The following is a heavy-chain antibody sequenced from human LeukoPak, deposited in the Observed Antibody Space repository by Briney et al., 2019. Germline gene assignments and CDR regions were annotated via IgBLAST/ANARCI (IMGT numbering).Heavy chain of an antibody. CDR3: AREAKQWLASFDY. CDR1: GFTFSTYW. J-gene: IGHJ4*02. D-gene: IGHD6-19*01. CDR2: ISSSSSYI. V-gene: IGHV3-21*01. Sequence: PGGSLRLSCAVSGFTFSTYWMAWVRQAPGKGLEWVSSISSSSSYIYYADSVKGRFTISRDNAKNSLYLQMNSLRAEDTAVYYCAREAKQWLASFDYWGQGTLVTVSS.